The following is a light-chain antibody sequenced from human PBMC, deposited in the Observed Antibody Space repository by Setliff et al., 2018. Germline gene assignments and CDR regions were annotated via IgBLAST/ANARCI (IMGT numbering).Light chain of an antibody. J-gene: IGLJ1*01. CDR3: SSYTSSSTLYV. V-gene: IGLV2-14*03. CDR1: SSDVGGYNY. Sequence: QSVLTQPASVSGSPGQSITISCTGTSSDVGGYNYVSWYQQHPGKAPKLMIYDVSNRPSGVSNRFSGSKSGNMASLTISGLQAEDEADYYCSSYTSSSTLYVFGTGTKATV. CDR2: DVS.